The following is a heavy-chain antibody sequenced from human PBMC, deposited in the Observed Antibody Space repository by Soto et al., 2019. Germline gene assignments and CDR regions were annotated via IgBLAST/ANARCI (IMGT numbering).Heavy chain of an antibody. CDR2: IKQDGSEK. V-gene: IGHV3-7*01. CDR1: GFTFSNYW. Sequence: QLVESGGGLVQPGGSLRLSCAASGFTFSNYWMNWVRQAPGKGLEWVANIKQDGSEKYFVGSVKGRLTISRDNAKNSLYLQMNSLRAEHTAVYYCARGQFLKFDVFDLWGQGTVVTVSS. J-gene: IGHJ3*01. CDR3: ARGQFLKFDVFDL.